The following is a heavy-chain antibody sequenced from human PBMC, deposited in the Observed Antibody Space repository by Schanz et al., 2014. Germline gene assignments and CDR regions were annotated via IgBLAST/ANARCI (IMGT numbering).Heavy chain of an antibody. CDR3: ARVSRGGVFDF. D-gene: IGHD3-3*01. V-gene: IGHV4-4*07. J-gene: IGHJ4*02. CDR1: GDSMKSHY. Sequence: QVQLRESGPRLVKPSETLSLNCTVSGDSMKSHYWTWIRQPAGQGLEWVGRIFTGGSSDYNRSFKSRITISIDTSKKYLSLNLISVTAADTAFYFCARVSRGGVFDFWGPGILVTVSS. CDR2: IFTGGSS.